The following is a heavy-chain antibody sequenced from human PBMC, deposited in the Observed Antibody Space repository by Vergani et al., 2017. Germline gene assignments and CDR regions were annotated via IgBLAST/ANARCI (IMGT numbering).Heavy chain of an antibody. CDR1: GFTFRIYG. CDR3: AKDNVPGYYDSSGYCDY. V-gene: IGHV3-30*02. CDR2: IRYDGTKR. J-gene: IGHJ4*02. Sequence: QVQLVESGGGVVQPGGSLRLSCIASGFTFRIYGMHWVHQAPGKGLEWVAFIRYDGTKRFYGDSVKGRFTISRDNSQTTVFLQMNNLRAEDTAVYYCAKDNVPGYYDSSGYCDYWGQGTLVTVSS. D-gene: IGHD3-22*01.